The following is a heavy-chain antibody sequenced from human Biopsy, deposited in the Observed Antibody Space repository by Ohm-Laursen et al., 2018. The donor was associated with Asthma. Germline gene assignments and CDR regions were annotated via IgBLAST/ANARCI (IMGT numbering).Heavy chain of an antibody. J-gene: IGHJ6*02. Sequence: ASVKVSCKTSGDSFSNYAISWVRQAPGQGLEWMGGLIPVLGTPDHAQMFEGRVTITADESTSTAYMELSSLSSEDTAVYYCARGYSGSDRIVYYYSGLEAWGQGTTVTVSS. CDR1: GDSFSNYA. CDR2: LIPVLGTP. CDR3: ARGYSGSDRIVYYYSGLEA. V-gene: IGHV1-69*13. D-gene: IGHD5-12*01.